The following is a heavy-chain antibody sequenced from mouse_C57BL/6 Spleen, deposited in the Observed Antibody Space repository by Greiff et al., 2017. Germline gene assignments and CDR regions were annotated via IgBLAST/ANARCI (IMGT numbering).Heavy chain of an antibody. CDR1: GYTFTSYW. CDR2: IDPSDSYT. V-gene: IGHV1-69*01. D-gene: IGHD2-2*01. J-gene: IGHJ4*01. Sequence: QVQLQQPGAELVMPGASVKLSCKASGYTFTSYWMHWVKQRPGQGLEWIGEIDPSDSYTNYNQKFKGKSTLTVDKSSSTAYMELRSLTSEDTAVYYCARGRLGGDYWGQGTSVTVPS. CDR3: ARGRLGGDY.